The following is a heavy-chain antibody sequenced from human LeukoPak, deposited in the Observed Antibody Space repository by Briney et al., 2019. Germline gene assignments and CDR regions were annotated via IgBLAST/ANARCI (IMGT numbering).Heavy chain of an antibody. CDR1: GYTFTDYY. CDR2: IYPDSDGT. Sequence: ASVKVSCKASGYTFTDYYMHWVRQAPGHGLEWMGWIYPDSDGTNYAQKFQGRVTMTRDTSISTAYMGLSRLTSDDTAVYYCARGRSDYYLDSWGQGTLVTVSS. CDR3: ARGRSDYYLDS. D-gene: IGHD3-10*01. J-gene: IGHJ4*02. V-gene: IGHV1-2*02.